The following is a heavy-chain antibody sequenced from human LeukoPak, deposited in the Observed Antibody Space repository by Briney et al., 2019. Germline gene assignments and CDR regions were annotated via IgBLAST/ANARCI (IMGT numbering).Heavy chain of an antibody. CDR2: IYSSGST. J-gene: IGHJ4*02. CDR3: ARLTYYYDSSGYYMYYFDY. Sequence: SETLSLTCTVSAGSISNYYWSWIRQPPGKGLEWIGHIYSSGSTNYNPSLKSRVTISVDTSKNQFSLKLSSVTAADTAVYYCARLTYYYDSSGYYMYYFDYWGQGTLVTVSS. V-gene: IGHV4-59*08. D-gene: IGHD3-22*01. CDR1: AGSISNYY.